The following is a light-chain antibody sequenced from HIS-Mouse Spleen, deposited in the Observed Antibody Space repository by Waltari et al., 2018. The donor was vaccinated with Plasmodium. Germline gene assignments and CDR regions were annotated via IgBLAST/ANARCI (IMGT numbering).Light chain of an antibody. CDR1: QSVSSN. Sequence: IVMTPSPATLSVSPGGAATLSCRASQSVSSNLAWYQQKPGQAPRLLIYGASTRATGIPARFSGSGSGTEFTLTISSLQSEDFAVYYCQQYNNWSFTFGPGTKVDIK. J-gene: IGKJ3*01. V-gene: IGKV3-15*01. CDR2: GAS. CDR3: QQYNNWSFT.